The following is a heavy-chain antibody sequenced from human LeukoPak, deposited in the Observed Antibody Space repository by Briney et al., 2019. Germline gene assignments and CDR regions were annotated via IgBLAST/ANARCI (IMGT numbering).Heavy chain of an antibody. Sequence: SETLSLTCSVSDDSITMYYWTWIRQPPGKGLVWIGYIDHTGTTNYNPSLNSRVTISRDTSKNHFSLQLSSVTAADTAVYFCARGRVSSSTWHSTYYYYFYMDVWGKGTTVTVSS. CDR3: ARGRVSSSTWHSTYYYYFYMDV. CDR2: IDHTGTT. V-gene: IGHV4-59*01. CDR1: DDSITMYY. D-gene: IGHD4-11*01. J-gene: IGHJ6*03.